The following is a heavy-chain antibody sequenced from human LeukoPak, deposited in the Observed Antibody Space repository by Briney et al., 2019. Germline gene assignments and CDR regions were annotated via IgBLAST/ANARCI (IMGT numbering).Heavy chain of an antibody. CDR1: GFTVGNNY. D-gene: IGHD6-13*01. J-gene: IGHJ4*02. Sequence: GGSLRLSCAASGFTVGNNYVSWVRQAPGKGLEWVANIKQDGSEKYYVDSVKGRFTISRDNAKNSLYLQMNSPRAEDTAMYYCARDSAGNDYWGQGTLVTVSS. CDR2: IKQDGSEK. V-gene: IGHV3-7*01. CDR3: ARDSAGNDY.